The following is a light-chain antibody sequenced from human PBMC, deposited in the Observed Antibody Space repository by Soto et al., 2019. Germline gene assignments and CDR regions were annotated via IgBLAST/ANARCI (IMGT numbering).Light chain of an antibody. Sequence: QSALTQPASVSGSPGQSITVSCTGTSSDVGGYNYVSWYQQHPGKAPKLMIYDVSNRPSGVSNRFSGSKSGNTASLTISGLQAEDEADYYCSSYTSSRTLLFGGVTKLTVL. J-gene: IGLJ2*01. V-gene: IGLV2-14*01. CDR1: SSDVGGYNY. CDR2: DVS. CDR3: SSYTSSRTLL.